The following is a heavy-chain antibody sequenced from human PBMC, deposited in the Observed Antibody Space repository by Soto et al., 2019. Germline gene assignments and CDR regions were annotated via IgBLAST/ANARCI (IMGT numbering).Heavy chain of an antibody. CDR2: IYYSGST. V-gene: IGHV4-61*01. CDR1: GGSVSSGSYY. D-gene: IGHD6-13*01. Sequence: PSETLSLTCTVSGGSVSSGSYYWSWIRQPPGKGLEWIGYIYYSGSTNYNPSLKSRVTISVDTSKNQFSLKLSSVTAADTAVYYSARSLVNFIFEAFDIWGQVTIVTVS. J-gene: IGHJ3*02. CDR3: ARSLVNFIFEAFDI.